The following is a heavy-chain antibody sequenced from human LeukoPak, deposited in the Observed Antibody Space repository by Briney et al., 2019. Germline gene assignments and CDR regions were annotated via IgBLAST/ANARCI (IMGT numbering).Heavy chain of an antibody. J-gene: IGHJ4*02. CDR1: GFTFNNED. CDR2: IRTAGDP. D-gene: IGHD3-10*01. Sequence: GGSLRLSCAASGFTFNNEDMHWVRQPTGKGLEWVSGIRTAGDPYCPGSVKGRFTISRDNSKSTLSLQMNSLRAEDTAVYYCARVIRGFGALDYWGQGTLVTVSS. V-gene: IGHV3-13*05. CDR3: ARVIRGFGALDY.